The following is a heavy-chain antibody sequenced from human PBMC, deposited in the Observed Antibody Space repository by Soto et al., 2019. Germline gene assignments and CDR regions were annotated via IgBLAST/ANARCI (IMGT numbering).Heavy chain of an antibody. CDR2: ISAYNGNT. Sequence: QVQLVQSGAEVKKPGASVKVSCKASGYTFTSYGISWVRQAPGQRLEWMGWISAYNGNTNYAQKLQGRVTMTTDTSTSTAYMKLRSLRTADTAVYYCARDSLLAVFGVVGSPDYWGQGTLVTVSS. V-gene: IGHV1-18*01. CDR1: GYTFTSYG. J-gene: IGHJ4*02. D-gene: IGHD3-3*01. CDR3: ARDSLLAVFGVVGSPDY.